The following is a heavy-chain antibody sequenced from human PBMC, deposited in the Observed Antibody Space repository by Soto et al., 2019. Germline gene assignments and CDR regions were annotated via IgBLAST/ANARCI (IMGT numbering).Heavy chain of an antibody. CDR1: GFTFTRYS. Sequence: LRLSCAASGFTFTRYSMNWVRQAPGKGLEWVSSISSTTNYIYYADSMKGRFTVSRDNAKNSVYLEMNSLSAEDTAVYYCARESEDLTSNFDYWGQGALVTVSS. CDR2: ISSTTNYI. CDR3: ARESEDLTSNFDY. J-gene: IGHJ4*02. V-gene: IGHV3-21*01.